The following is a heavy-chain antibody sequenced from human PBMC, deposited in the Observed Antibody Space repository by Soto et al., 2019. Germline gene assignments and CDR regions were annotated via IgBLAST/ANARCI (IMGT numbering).Heavy chain of an antibody. CDR2: ISAYNGNT. CDR3: ARVGSSYYDFWSDPGYYFDY. V-gene: IGHV1-18*01. CDR1: GYTFTSYG. J-gene: IGHJ4*02. Sequence: RASVKVSCKASGYTFTSYGISWVRQAPGQGLEWMGWISAYNGNTNYAQKLQGRVTMTTDTSTSTAYMELRSLRSDDTAVYYCARVGSSYYDFWSDPGYYFDYWGQGTLVTVSS. D-gene: IGHD3-3*01.